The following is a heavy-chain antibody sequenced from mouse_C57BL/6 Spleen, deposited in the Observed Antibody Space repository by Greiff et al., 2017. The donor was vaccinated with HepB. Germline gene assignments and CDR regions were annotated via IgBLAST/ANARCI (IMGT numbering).Heavy chain of an antibody. Sequence: VKLVESGAELVRPGASVTLSCKASGYTFTDYEMHWVKQTPVHGLEWIGAIDPETGGTAYNQKFKGKAILTADKSSSTAYMELRSLTSEDSAVYYCTSGTTVVATPFDYWGQGTTLTVSS. J-gene: IGHJ2*01. V-gene: IGHV1-15*01. CDR1: GYTFTDYE. CDR3: TSGTTVVATPFDY. D-gene: IGHD1-1*01. CDR2: IDPETGGT.